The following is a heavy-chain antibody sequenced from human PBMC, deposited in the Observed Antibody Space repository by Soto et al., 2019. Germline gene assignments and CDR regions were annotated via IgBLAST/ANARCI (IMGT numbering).Heavy chain of an antibody. Sequence: QVQLVESGGGVVQPGRSLRLSCAASGFTFSSYAMHWVRQAPGKGLEWVAVISYDGSNKYYADSVKGRFTISRDNSKNTLYLQMNSLRAEDRAVYYCARDLYSSSSFGGSYYFDYWGQGTLVTVSS. CDR2: ISYDGSNK. J-gene: IGHJ4*02. D-gene: IGHD6-6*01. CDR1: GFTFSSYA. CDR3: ARDLYSSSSFGGSYYFDY. V-gene: IGHV3-30-3*01.